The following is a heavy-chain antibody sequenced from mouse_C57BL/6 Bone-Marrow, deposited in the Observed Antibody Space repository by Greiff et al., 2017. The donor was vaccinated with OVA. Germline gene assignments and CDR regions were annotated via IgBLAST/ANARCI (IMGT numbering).Heavy chain of an antibody. CDR2: FYPGSGSI. Sequence: LVESGAELVKPGASVKLSCKASGYTFTEYTIHWVKQRSGQGLEWIGWFYPGSGSIKYNEKFKDKATLTADKSSSTVYMELSRLTSEDSAVYFCARHEDREPDSLNYFDYWGQGTTLTVSS. CDR3: ARHEDREPDSLNYFDY. V-gene: IGHV1-62-2*01. J-gene: IGHJ2*01. CDR1: GYTFTEYT. D-gene: IGHD3-2*01.